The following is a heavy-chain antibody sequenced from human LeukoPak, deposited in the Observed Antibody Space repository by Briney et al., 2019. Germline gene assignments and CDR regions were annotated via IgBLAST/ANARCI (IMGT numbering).Heavy chain of an antibody. CDR3: AGEYSSAASF. CDR1: SGSISSSTYH. D-gene: IGHD6-19*01. V-gene: IGHV4-39*02. CDR2: IFYSGTT. Sequence: PSETLSLTCTVSSGSISSSTYHWGWIRQPPGKGLEWIGSIFYSGTTYYNPSLKSRVTISIDTSKNQFSLKLSSVTAADTAVYYCAGEYSSAASFWGQGTLVTVSS. J-gene: IGHJ4*02.